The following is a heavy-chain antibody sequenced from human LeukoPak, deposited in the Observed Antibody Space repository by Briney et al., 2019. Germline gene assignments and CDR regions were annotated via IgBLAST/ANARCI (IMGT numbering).Heavy chain of an antibody. J-gene: IGHJ4*02. V-gene: IGHV4-39*01. D-gene: IGHD2-21*02. CDR3: ARRRWGPYFDY. CDR1: GGSISSSSYY. CDR2: IYYSGST. Sequence: PSETLSLTCTVSGGSISSSSYYWGWIRQPPGKGLEWIGSIYYSGSTYYNPSLKSRVTIPVDTSKNQFSLKLSSVTAADTAVYYCARRRWGPYFDYWGQGTLVTVSS.